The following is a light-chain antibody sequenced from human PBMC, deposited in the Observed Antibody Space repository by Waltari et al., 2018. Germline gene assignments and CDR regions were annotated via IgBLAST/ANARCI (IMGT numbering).Light chain of an antibody. V-gene: IGLV2-14*03. Sequence: QSALTQPASVSGSPGQSITISCTGTSSHVGSYHYVSWYQQLPGKAPKTIIYDGSKRPSGVSNRFSGSKSGNTASLTISGLQAEDEADYYCSSYTSSVLFGGGTKLTVL. CDR1: SSHVGSYHY. J-gene: IGLJ2*01. CDR3: SSYTSSVL. CDR2: DGS.